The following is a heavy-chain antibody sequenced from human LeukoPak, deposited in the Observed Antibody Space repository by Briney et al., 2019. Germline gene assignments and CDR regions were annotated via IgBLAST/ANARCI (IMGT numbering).Heavy chain of an antibody. V-gene: IGHV1-2*06. J-gene: IGHJ4*02. CDR2: INPNSGGT. CDR1: GYTFTGYY. CDR3: ARVLYYYDSSGLRPLGY. Sequence: ASVKVSCKASGYTFTGYYMHWVRQAPGRGLEWMGRINPNSGGTNYAQKFQGRVTMTRDTSISTAYMELSRLRSDDTAVYYCARVLYYYDSSGLRPLGYWGQGTLVTVSS. D-gene: IGHD3-22*01.